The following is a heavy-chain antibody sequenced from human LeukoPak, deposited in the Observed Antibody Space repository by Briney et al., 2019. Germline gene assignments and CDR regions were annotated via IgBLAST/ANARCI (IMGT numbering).Heavy chain of an antibody. CDR2: ISGGGVST. D-gene: IGHD1-26*01. CDR1: GFTFGAYA. CDR3: AKAQWERYYFDY. Sequence: AGGSLRLSCAASGFTFGAYAMNWVRQAPGKGLEWVSTISGGGVSTYYADSVKGRFTMSRDNSKNTLYLQLDSLRAEDTAVYYCAKAQWERYYFDYWGQGTLVTVSS. V-gene: IGHV3-23*01. J-gene: IGHJ4*02.